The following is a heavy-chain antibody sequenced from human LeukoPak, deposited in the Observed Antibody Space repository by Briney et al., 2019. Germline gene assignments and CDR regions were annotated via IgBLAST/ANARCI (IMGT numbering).Heavy chain of an antibody. Sequence: ASVKVSCKASGYTFTSYGISWVRQAPGQGLEWMGWISAYNGNTNYAQKLQGRVTMTTDTSTSTAYMELRSLGSDDTAVYYCARWVRGRYSGSYYPDYWGQGTLVTVSS. CDR1: GYTFTSYG. V-gene: IGHV1-18*01. CDR2: ISAYNGNT. CDR3: ARWVRGRYSGSYYPDY. D-gene: IGHD1-26*01. J-gene: IGHJ4*02.